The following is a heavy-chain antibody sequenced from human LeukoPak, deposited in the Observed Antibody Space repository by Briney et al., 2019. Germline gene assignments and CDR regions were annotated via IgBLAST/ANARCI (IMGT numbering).Heavy chain of an antibody. CDR1: GYTFPSYF. Sequence: SVKVSCKASGYTFPSYFMHWVRQAPGQGLEWMGGIIPIFGTANYAQKFQGRVTITADESTSTAYMELSSLRSEDTAVYYCARARGYSYVTPFDYWGQGTLVTVSS. V-gene: IGHV1-69*13. CDR3: ARARGYSYVTPFDY. J-gene: IGHJ4*02. D-gene: IGHD5-18*01. CDR2: IIPIFGTA.